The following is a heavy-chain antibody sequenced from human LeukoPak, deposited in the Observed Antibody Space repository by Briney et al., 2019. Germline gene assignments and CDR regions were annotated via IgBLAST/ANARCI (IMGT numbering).Heavy chain of an antibody. D-gene: IGHD6-19*01. CDR2: ISSSSSYI. Sequence: GGSLRLSCAASGFTFSSYSMNWVRQAPGKGLEWVSSISSSSSYIYYADSVKGRFTISRDNAKNSLYLQMNSLRAEDTAVYYCARDVGSSGWYYAFDIWGQGTMVTVSS. CDR3: ARDVGSSGWYYAFDI. V-gene: IGHV3-21*01. CDR1: GFTFSSYS. J-gene: IGHJ3*02.